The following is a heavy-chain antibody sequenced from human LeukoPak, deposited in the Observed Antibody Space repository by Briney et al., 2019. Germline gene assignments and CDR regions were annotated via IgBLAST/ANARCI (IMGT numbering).Heavy chain of an antibody. CDR1: GGSLSNYY. Sequence: SETLSLTCTVYGGSLSNYYWSWIRQPPGKGLEWIGEIKPGGITNYNPSLKSRVTISLDTSKNQLSLKLISATAADTAVYYCVRGFSGVVGDYWGQGTLVTVST. V-gene: IGHV4-34*01. D-gene: IGHD3-10*01. CDR2: IKPGGIT. CDR3: VRGFSGVVGDY. J-gene: IGHJ4*02.